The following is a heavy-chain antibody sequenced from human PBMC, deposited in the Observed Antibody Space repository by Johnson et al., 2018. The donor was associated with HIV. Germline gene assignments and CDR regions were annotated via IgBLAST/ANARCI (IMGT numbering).Heavy chain of an antibody. J-gene: IGHJ3*02. V-gene: IGHV3-15*01. CDR2: IKSKTDGGTT. D-gene: IGHD3-10*01. CDR1: GFTLSNAW. Sequence: EVQLLESGGGLVKPGGSLRLSCAASGFTLSNAWMSWVRQAPGKGLEWVGRIKSKTDGGTTDYAAPVKGRFTISRDDSKNTLYLQMNSLKTEDTAVYYCTTGVIWVRGDDAFDIWGQGTMVTVSS. CDR3: TTGVIWVRGDDAFDI.